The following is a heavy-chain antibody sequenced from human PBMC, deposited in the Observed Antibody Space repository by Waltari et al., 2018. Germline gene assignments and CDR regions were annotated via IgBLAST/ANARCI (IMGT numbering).Heavy chain of an antibody. Sequence: QVQLQQWGAGLLKPSETLSLTCAVYGGSFSGYYWSWIRQPPGKGLEWIGEINHSGSTNYNPSLKSRVTISVDTSKNQFSLKLSSVTAADTAVYYCARSRGYCSGGSCYPDYWGQGTLVTVSS. CDR3: ARSRGYCSGGSCYPDY. V-gene: IGHV4-34*01. CDR1: GGSFSGYY. J-gene: IGHJ4*02. D-gene: IGHD2-15*01. CDR2: INHSGST.